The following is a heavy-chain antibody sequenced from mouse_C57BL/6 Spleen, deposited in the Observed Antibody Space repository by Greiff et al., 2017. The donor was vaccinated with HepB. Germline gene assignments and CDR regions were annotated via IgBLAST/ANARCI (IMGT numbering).Heavy chain of an antibody. J-gene: IGHJ4*01. Sequence: VQLQQPGAELVKPGASVKMSCKASGYTFTSYWITWVKQRPGQGLEWIGDIYPGSGSTNYNEKFKGKATLTVDTSSSTAYMQLSSLTSEDSAVYYCATYSNDYAMDYWGQGTSVTVSS. D-gene: IGHD2-5*01. CDR3: ATYSNDYAMDY. CDR2: IYPGSGST. V-gene: IGHV1-55*01. CDR1: GYTFTSYW.